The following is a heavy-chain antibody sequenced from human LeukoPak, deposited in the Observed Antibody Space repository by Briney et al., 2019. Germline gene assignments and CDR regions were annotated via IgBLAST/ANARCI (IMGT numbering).Heavy chain of an antibody. V-gene: IGHV4-59*01. J-gene: IGHJ4*02. D-gene: IGHD5-12*01. CDR1: GGSISSYY. CDR3: AGGGYAYFDY. CDR2: ISNSGST. Sequence: SETLSLTCTVSGGSISSYYWSWIRQPPGKGLEWIGDISNSGSTNYNPSLKSRVTISVDTSKNQFSLMLSSVTAADTAVYYCAGGGYAYFDYWGQGTLVIVSS.